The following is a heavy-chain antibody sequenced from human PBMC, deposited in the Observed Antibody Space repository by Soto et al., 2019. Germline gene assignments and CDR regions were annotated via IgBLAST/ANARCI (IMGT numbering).Heavy chain of an antibody. CDR1: GYSFTDYH. Sequence: SVKVSCKASGYSFTDYHIHWVRQAPGQGVEWLGRINPKSGGTSTAQKFQGWVTMTTDTSIGTASMELTGLTSDDTAIYYCARGDSTDCSNGVCSFFYNHDMDVWGQGTTVTVSS. J-gene: IGHJ6*02. CDR3: ARGDSTDCSNGVCSFFYNHDMDV. D-gene: IGHD2-8*01. CDR2: INPKSGGT. V-gene: IGHV1-2*04.